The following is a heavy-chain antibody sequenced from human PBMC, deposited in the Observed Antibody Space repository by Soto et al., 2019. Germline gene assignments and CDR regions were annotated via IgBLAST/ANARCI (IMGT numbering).Heavy chain of an antibody. J-gene: IGHJ6*02. CDR2: ISYDGSNK. CDR3: AKDIDYGDYVVDV. V-gene: IGHV3-30*18. CDR1: GFTFSSYG. Sequence: QVQLVESGGGVVQPGRSLRLSCAASGFTFSSYGMHWVRQAPGKGLEWVAVISYDGSNKYYADSVKGRFTISRDNSKNTLYLHMNSLRAEDTAVYYCAKDIDYGDYVVDVWGQGTTVTVSS. D-gene: IGHD4-17*01.